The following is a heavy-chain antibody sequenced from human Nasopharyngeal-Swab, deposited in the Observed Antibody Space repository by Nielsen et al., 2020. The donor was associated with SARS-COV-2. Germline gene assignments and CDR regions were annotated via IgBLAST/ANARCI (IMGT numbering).Heavy chain of an antibody. J-gene: IGHJ6*02. D-gene: IGHD3-10*01. CDR2: ITSRTSYT. CDR3: ARAPVTIEVHYYYGLDV. CDR1: GFTFSDYY. Sequence: GESLKISCAASGFTFSDYYMSWIRQAPGKRPELVSYITSRTSYTKYADSVKGRFTISRDDARNSLYLQMNNLRVEDTAVYYCARAPVTIEVHYYYGLDVWGQGTTVTVSS. V-gene: IGHV3-11*05.